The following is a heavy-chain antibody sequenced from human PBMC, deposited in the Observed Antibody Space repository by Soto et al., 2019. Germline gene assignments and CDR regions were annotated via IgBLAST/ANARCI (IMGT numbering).Heavy chain of an antibody. V-gene: IGHV1-18*01. J-gene: IGHJ4*02. CDR2: ISAYNGNT. Sequence: QVQLGQSGAEVRKPGASVKVCCQASGYTFTSYGIRWVRQAPGQGLEWMGWISAYNGNTNYAQKLHGRVTMTTDTSTSTAYMELRSLRSEDTAVYSCARGAAPGWYWGQGTLVTGSS. D-gene: IGHD6-19*01. CDR1: GYTFTSYG. CDR3: ARGAAPGWY.